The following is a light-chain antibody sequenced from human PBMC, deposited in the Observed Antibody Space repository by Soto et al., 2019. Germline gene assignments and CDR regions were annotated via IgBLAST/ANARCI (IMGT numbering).Light chain of an antibody. CDR3: SSYTSSSTSYV. J-gene: IGLJ1*01. CDR2: EVS. V-gene: IGLV2-14*01. Sequence: QSALTQPASVSGSPGQSITISCTGTSSHVGGYNYVSWYQQHPGKAPKLMIYEVSNRPSGVSNRFSGSKSGNTASLTISGLQAEDEADYYCSSYTSSSTSYVFGTGTKVTVL. CDR1: SSHVGGYNY.